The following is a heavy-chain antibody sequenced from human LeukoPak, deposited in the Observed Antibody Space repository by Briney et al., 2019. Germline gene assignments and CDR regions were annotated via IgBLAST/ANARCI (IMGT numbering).Heavy chain of an antibody. D-gene: IGHD6-13*01. J-gene: IGHJ4*02. CDR3: ARRSGYSSSPLDY. Sequence: KPSETLSLTCTVSGGSISSYYWSWLRQPPGKGLEWIGYIYYSGSTNYNPSLKSRVTISVDTSKNQFSLKLSSVTAADTAVYYCARRSGYSSSPLDYWGQGTLVTVSS. CDR2: IYYSGST. V-gene: IGHV4-59*01. CDR1: GGSISSYY.